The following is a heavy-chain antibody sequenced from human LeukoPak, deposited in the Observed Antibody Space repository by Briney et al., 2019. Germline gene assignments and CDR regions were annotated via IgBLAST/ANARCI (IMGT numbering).Heavy chain of an antibody. D-gene: IGHD3-16*02. J-gene: IGHJ4*02. CDR3: ARTGRYDYVWGSYRSYYFDY. CDR1: GYSFTSYW. Sequence: GESLKISCKDSGYSFTSYWIGWVRQMPGKGLEWMGIIYPGDSDTRYSPSFQGQVTISADKSISTAYLQWSSLKASDTAMYYCARTGRYDYVWGSYRSYYFDYWGQGTLVTVSS. CDR2: IYPGDSDT. V-gene: IGHV5-51*01.